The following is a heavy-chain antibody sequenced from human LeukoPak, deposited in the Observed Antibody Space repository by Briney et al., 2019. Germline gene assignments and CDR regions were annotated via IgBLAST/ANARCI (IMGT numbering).Heavy chain of an antibody. Sequence: GGSLRLSCAVSGFSFTNAWVSWVRQAPGRGLEWVGRIRSKTDGGTTDYTAPVEGRFTISRDESTNTLYLQMNSLKTEDTAVYYCGTGIGYIDYRGQGTLVTVSS. J-gene: IGHJ4*02. D-gene: IGHD2-21*01. CDR1: GFSFTNAW. CDR3: GTGIGYIDY. CDR2: IRSKTDGGTT. V-gene: IGHV3-15*01.